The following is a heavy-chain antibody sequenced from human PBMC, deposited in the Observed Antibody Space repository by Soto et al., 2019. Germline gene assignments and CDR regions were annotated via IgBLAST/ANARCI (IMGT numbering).Heavy chain of an antibody. D-gene: IGHD4-17*01. CDR3: ARDTVTGYFDY. CDR1: GNTFTSYY. CDR2: INPSGGSA. V-gene: IGHV1-46*01. Sequence: QVQLVQSGAEVKKPGASVKLSCKASGNTFTSYYLHWVRQAPGQGLEWMGTINPSGGSASYAQRFQDRVTITRDTSTSTVYMELSILRSDDTAVYYCARDTVTGYFDYWGQGTLVSVSS. J-gene: IGHJ4*02.